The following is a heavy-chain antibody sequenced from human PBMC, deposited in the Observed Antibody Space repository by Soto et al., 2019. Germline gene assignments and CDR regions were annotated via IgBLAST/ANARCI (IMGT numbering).Heavy chain of an antibody. CDR3: ARDLVVTAKCLDP. Sequence: QVSLVQSGAEVKKAGSSVKVSCKASEGTFSSYGISWVRQALGQGLEWMGGIIPIYETVTYAQRFQGRLTISADESTSTAYMELSSLRPDDTAVYYCARDLVVTAKCLDPWGQGTLVTVSS. J-gene: IGHJ5*02. V-gene: IGHV1-69*01. CDR1: EGTFSSYG. D-gene: IGHD2-21*02. CDR2: IIPIYETV.